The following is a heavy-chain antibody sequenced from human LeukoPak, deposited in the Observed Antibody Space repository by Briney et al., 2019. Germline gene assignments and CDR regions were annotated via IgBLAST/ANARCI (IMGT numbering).Heavy chain of an antibody. CDR2: IDPKTGGT. D-gene: IGHD6-6*01. V-gene: IGHV1-2*06. CDR1: GYTFTGYY. CDR3: TVLSDGDAFDI. Sequence: GASVKVSCTASGYTFTGYYMHWARQAPGQGLEWLGRIDPKTGGTKYAQKFQGRVTMTRDTSSSTAYMDLSSLRSDDTAVYFCTVLSDGDAFDIWGQGTLVTVSS. J-gene: IGHJ3*02.